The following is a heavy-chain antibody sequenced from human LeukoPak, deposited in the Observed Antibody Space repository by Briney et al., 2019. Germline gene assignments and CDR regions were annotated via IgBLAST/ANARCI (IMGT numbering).Heavy chain of an antibody. CDR3: ARKMAGFDY. V-gene: IGHV3-21*04. D-gene: IGHD5-24*01. CDR1: RFTFSHYY. CDR2: ISGSSGYI. Sequence: GGSLTLSCAPSRFTFSHYYMTWVRQAPGKGLEWVSSISGSSGYIFYADSVKGRFTISRDNSKSTLYLQMNSLRAEDTAVYYCARKMAGFDYWGQGTLVTVSS. J-gene: IGHJ4*02.